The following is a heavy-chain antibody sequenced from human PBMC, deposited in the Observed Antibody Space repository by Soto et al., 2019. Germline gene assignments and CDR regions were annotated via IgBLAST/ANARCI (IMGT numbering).Heavy chain of an antibody. V-gene: IGHV1-69*06. D-gene: IGHD4-4*01. CDR3: ARGAVAEMATVYYYGMDV. CDR1: GCTFSSYA. J-gene: IGHJ6*02. CDR2: IIPIFGTA. Sequence: SVKVSCKASGCTFSSYAISWVRQAPGQGREWMGGIIPIFGTANYAQKFQGRVTITADKSTSTDYMELSSLRSEDTAVYYCARGAVAEMATVYYYGMDVWGQGTTVTVSS.